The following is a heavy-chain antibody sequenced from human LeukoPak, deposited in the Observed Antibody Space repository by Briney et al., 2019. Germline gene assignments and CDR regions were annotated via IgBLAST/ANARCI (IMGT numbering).Heavy chain of an antibody. D-gene: IGHD1-14*01. Sequence: PGGSLRLSCAASGFTFSSYEMNWVRQAPGKGLEWVSYISSSSSTIYYADSVKGRFTISRDNAKNSLYLQMNSLRAEDTAVYYCARVGTYFDYWGQGTLVTVSS. J-gene: IGHJ4*02. CDR1: GFTFSSYE. CDR2: ISSSSSTI. CDR3: ARVGTYFDY. V-gene: IGHV3-48*03.